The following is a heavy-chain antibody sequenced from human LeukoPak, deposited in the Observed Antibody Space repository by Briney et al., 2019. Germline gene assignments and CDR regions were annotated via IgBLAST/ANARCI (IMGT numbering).Heavy chain of an antibody. CDR3: SEFHMDSSANGFY. V-gene: IGHV4-59*08. D-gene: IGHD3-22*01. CDR2: INYIWNT. CDR1: GASLTSYY. J-gene: IGHJ4*02. Sequence: PSETLSLTCTVSGASLTSYYWCWTRPPPRTGLGWVGYINYIWNTNYNPYLTSRVTVSVEASKNQFPLVLKSAAATDTARFCISEFHMDSSANGFYWGEGTL.